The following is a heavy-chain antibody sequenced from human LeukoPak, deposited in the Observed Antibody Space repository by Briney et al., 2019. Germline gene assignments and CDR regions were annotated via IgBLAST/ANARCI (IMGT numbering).Heavy chain of an antibody. D-gene: IGHD3-3*01. J-gene: IGHJ4*02. CDR2: IYSGGST. V-gene: IGHV3-53*05. CDR3: AKDKSYSELYHFDY. CDR1: GFTVSSNY. Sequence: GGSLRLSCAASGFTVSSNYMSWVRQAPGKGLEWVSVIYSGGSTYYADSVKGRFTISRDNSQNILFLQMNSLRPEDTAVYYCAKDKSYSELYHFDYWGQGALVTVSS.